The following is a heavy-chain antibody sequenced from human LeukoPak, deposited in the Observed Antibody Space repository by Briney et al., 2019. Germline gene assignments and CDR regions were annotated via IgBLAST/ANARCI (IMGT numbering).Heavy chain of an antibody. CDR2: IYTSGST. CDR1: GGSISSGSDY. CDR3: ARDGPALDP. V-gene: IGHV4-61*02. Sequence: SQTLSLTCTVSGGSISSGSDYWSWIRQPAGKGLEWIGRIYTSGSTNYNPSLKSQVTISVDTSKNQFSLKLSSVTAADTAVYYCARDGPALDPWGQGTLVTVSS. J-gene: IGHJ5*02.